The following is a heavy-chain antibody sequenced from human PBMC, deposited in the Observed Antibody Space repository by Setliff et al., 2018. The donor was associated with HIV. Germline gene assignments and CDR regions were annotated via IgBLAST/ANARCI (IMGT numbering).Heavy chain of an antibody. Sequence: SETLSLTCTVSGGSISPYYWRWIRQPPGKGLEWIAWISDRGTTNYNPSLKSRVTLSVDTSKTQFSLSLTSVTGADTAVYYCARGGASSKYLDPWGQGIPVTVSS. D-gene: IGHD2-15*01. J-gene: IGHJ5*02. CDR1: GGSISPYY. V-gene: IGHV4-59*01. CDR2: ISDRGTT. CDR3: ARGGASSKYLDP.